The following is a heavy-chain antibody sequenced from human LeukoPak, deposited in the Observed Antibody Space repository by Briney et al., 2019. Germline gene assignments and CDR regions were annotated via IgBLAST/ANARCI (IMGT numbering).Heavy chain of an antibody. CDR1: GGSISSYY. Sequence: SETLSLTCTVSGGSISSYYWGWIRQRPGKGLGWIGYIYTSGSTTYNPSLKSRVTISVDTSKNQFSLKLSSVTAADTTVYYCARLSLGCSSTSCYFEASNSWFDPWGQGTLVTVSS. CDR3: ARLSLGCSSTSCYFEASNSWFDP. D-gene: IGHD2-2*01. CDR2: IYTSGST. J-gene: IGHJ5*02. V-gene: IGHV4-4*09.